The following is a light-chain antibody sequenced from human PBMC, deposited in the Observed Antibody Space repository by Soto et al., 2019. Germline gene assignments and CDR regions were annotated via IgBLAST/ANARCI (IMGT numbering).Light chain of an antibody. CDR3: QQYDDLPFT. CDR1: QGISKS. J-gene: IGKJ4*01. CDR2: DAS. V-gene: IGKV1-33*01. Sequence: DIQMTQSPSSLSASVGDRVTITCQADQGISKSLSWYQQKPGMAPKLLIYDASNFETGVPSRFRGSGSGIDFTLTISRLQPEDFGRYYCQQYDDLPFTFGGGTKVEIK.